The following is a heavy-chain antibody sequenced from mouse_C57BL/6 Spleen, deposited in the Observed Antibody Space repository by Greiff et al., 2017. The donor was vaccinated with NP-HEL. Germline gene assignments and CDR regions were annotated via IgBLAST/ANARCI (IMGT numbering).Heavy chain of an antibody. CDR2: IHPNSGST. Sequence: QVQLKQPGAELVKPGASVKLSCKASGYTFTSYWMHWVKQRPGQGLEWIGMIHPNSGSTNYNEKFKSKATLTVDKSSSTAYMQLSSLTSEDSAVYYCASSPDLSGSTLDYWGQGTTLTVSS. CDR1: GYTFTSYW. V-gene: IGHV1-64*01. J-gene: IGHJ2*01. D-gene: IGHD1-1*01. CDR3: ASSPDLSGSTLDY.